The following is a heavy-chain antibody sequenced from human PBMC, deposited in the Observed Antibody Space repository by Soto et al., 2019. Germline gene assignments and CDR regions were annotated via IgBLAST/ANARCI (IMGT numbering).Heavy chain of an antibody. CDR1: GGSIRSSH. J-gene: IGHJ4*02. D-gene: IGHD2-2*01. CDR3: ARYCSSSSCYSFDY. CDR2: IDYSGNT. V-gene: IGHV4-59*01. Sequence: PSETLSLTCSVSGGSIRSSHWSWIRQPPGKGLEWIGYIDYSGNTNYNPSLKSRVTISVDTPKNQFSLKLSSVTAADTAVYYCARYCSSSSCYSFDYWGQGALVTVSS.